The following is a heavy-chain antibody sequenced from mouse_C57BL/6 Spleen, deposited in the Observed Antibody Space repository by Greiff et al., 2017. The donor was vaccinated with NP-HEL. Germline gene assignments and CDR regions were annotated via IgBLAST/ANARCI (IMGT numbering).Heavy chain of an antibody. CDR1: GYTFTDYE. D-gene: IGHD2-2*01. J-gene: IGHJ3*01. Sequence: QVQLQQSGAELVRPGASVTLSCKASGYTFTDYEMHWVKQTPVHGLEWIGALDPETGGTAYNQKFKGKAILTADKSSSTAYMELRSLTSEDSAVYYCTRGVVTTGAWFAYWGQGTLVTVSA. V-gene: IGHV1-15*01. CDR3: TRGVVTTGAWFAY. CDR2: LDPETGGT.